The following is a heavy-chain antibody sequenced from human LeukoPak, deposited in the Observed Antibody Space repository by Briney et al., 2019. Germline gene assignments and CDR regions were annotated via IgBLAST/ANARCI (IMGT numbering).Heavy chain of an antibody. D-gene: IGHD3-9*01. CDR3: ARQCYDILTGPNWFAT. CDR2: IHPGDSDT. Sequence: GESLKISCKGSGYSFTSYCIGWVRQMPGKGLEWMGIIHPGDSDTRYSPSFQGQVTISADKSISTAYLQWSSLKASDTAMYYCARQCYDILTGPNWFATWGQRTLVTVSS. CDR1: GYSFTSYC. V-gene: IGHV5-51*01. J-gene: IGHJ5*02.